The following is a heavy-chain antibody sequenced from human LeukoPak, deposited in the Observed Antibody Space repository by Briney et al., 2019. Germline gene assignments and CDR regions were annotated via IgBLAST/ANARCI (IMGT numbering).Heavy chain of an antibody. J-gene: IGHJ4*02. CDR2: IYYSGST. D-gene: IGHD6-13*01. CDR3: ARVTKQQLGYFDY. Sequence: SETLSLTCTVSGGSISSYYWSWIRQPPGKGLEWIGYIYYSGSTNYNPSLKSRVTISVDTSKNQFSLKLSSVTAADTAVYYCARVTKQQLGYFDYWGQGTLVTVSS. V-gene: IGHV4-59*01. CDR1: GGSISSYY.